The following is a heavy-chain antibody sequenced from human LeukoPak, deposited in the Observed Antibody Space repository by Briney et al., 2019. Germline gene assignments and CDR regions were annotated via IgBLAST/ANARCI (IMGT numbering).Heavy chain of an antibody. CDR2: IIPIFGIA. D-gene: IGHD2-8*01. CDR1: GGTFSSYA. Sequence: SVKVSCKASGGTFSSYAISWVRPAPGQGLEWMGRIIPIFGIANYAQKFQGRVTITADKSTSTAYMELSSLRSEDTAVYYCARTHGYYTGAFDIWGQGTMVTVSS. V-gene: IGHV1-69*04. CDR3: ARTHGYYTGAFDI. J-gene: IGHJ3*02.